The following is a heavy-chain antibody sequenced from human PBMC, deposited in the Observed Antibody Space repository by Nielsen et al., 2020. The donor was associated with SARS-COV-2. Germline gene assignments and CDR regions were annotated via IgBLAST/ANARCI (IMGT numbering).Heavy chain of an antibody. J-gene: IGHJ2*01. CDR1: GFTFSDYA. CDR3: ARCRRPYHLFSGDYYWYFDL. V-gene: IGHV3-33*08. D-gene: IGHD4-17*01. Sequence: GESLKISCAASGFTFSDYAMAWVRQAPGKGLEWVAVIWTDGVSKEHADSVKGRFTISRDTSRNTLYLQMGGLTAEDTAVYYCARCRRPYHLFSGDYYWYFDLWGRGTLVTVSS. CDR2: IWTDGVSK.